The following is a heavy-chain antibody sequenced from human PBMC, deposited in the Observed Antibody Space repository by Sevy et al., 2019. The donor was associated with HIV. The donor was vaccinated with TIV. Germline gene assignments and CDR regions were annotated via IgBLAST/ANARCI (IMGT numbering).Heavy chain of an antibody. CDR2: ISPGYSDT. J-gene: IGHJ6*03. Sequence: GESLKISCKGSGYSFTTYWLGWVRQMPGKGLEWIGIISPGYSDTRYSPSFQGQITISADKSISTAYLQWISLKASDTAMYYCARAGKPSYYYYSFNYYYYMDVWGKGTTVTVSS. D-gene: IGHD3-22*01. CDR1: GYSFTTYW. V-gene: IGHV5-51*01. CDR3: ARAGKPSYYYYSFNYYYYMDV.